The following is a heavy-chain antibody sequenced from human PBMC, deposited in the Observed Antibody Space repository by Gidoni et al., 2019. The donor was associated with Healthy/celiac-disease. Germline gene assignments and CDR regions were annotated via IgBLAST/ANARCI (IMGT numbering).Heavy chain of an antibody. CDR2: INHSGST. CDR3: ARGHRGVWGGCRY. V-gene: IGHV4-34*01. J-gene: IGHJ4*02. CDR1: GGSFSGYY. Sequence: QVQLQQCVAGLLKPSETLPLTCAVYGGSFSGYYWSWSRQPPGKELEWIGEINHSGSTNYNTSLKSRVTISVDTSKNQFSLGLSSMTAAGTAEYYYARGHRGVWGGCRYWDQGTLVAVSS. D-gene: IGHD3-16*02.